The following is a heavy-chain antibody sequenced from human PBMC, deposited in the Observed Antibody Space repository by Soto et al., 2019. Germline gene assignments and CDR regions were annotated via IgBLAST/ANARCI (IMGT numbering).Heavy chain of an antibody. V-gene: IGHV4-39*01. CDR1: GGSISSIS. CDR3: ARLPTGFPNWFDP. D-gene: IGHD3-10*01. CDR2: FHSSGST. Sequence: QLQLQESGPGLVKPSETLSLTCTVSGGSISSISWGWIRQPPGKGLEWIGTFHSSGSTFYNSSLTSRVSISIDTSNNQFSLKLSSVTAADTAVYHCARLPTGFPNWFDPWGQGTLVTVSS. J-gene: IGHJ5*02.